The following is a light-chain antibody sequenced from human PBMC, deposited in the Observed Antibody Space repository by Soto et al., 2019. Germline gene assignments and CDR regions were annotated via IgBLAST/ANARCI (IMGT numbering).Light chain of an antibody. V-gene: IGLV2-14*01. CDR2: EVS. J-gene: IGLJ1*01. Sequence: QSALTQPASVSGSPGQSITISCTGTSSDVGGYNYVSWFQHHPGKAPKLIIYEVSYRPSGVSARFSGSKSGDTASLTISGLQAEDEADYYCSSFTNTLTRYAFGTGTQLTVL. CDR3: SSFTNTLTRYA. CDR1: SSDVGGYNY.